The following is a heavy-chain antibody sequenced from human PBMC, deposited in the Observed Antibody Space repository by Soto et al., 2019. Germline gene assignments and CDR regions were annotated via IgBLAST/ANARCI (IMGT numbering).Heavy chain of an antibody. CDR2: IDPSDSYT. CDR3: ARLGGAARPFLGMDV. V-gene: IGHV5-10-1*01. D-gene: IGHD6-6*01. CDR1: GYSFTSYW. J-gene: IGHJ6*02. Sequence: RGESLKISCKGSGYSFTSYWISWVRQMPGKGLEWMGRIDPSDSYTNYSPSFQGHVTISADKSISTAYLQWSSLKASDTAMYYCARLGGAARPFLGMDVWGQGTTVTVSS.